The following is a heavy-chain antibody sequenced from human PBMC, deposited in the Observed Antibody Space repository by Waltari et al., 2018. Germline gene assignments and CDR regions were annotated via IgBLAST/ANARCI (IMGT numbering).Heavy chain of an antibody. CDR2: IYYSGST. V-gene: IGHV4-59*01. J-gene: IGHJ4*02. CDR3: ARYGYTRGFDY. Sequence: QVQLQESGPGLVKPSETLSLTCIVSGDSINNYYWSWIRQPPGKGLEWIGYIYYSGSTSYNPPPKSRVTISVHTSENQFSLKLSAVTAADTAVYYCARYGYTRGFDYWGQGTLVTASS. CDR1: GDSINNYY. D-gene: IGHD5-12*01.